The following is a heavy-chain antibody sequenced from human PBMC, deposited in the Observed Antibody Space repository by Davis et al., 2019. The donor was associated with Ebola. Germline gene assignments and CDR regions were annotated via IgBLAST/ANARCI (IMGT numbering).Heavy chain of an antibody. V-gene: IGHV3-21*04. Sequence: GGSLSLSCAASGFTSSSYSMNWVRQAPGKGLKWVSFISSSSSSSYIYYADSVKGRFTISRDNAKNSLFLQMNSMRAEDSAVYYCARLSCTGGSCTYSQSFLNHWGQGTLVTVSS. CDR3: ARLSCTGGSCTYSQSFLNH. J-gene: IGHJ5*02. CDR1: GFTSSSYS. CDR2: ISSSSSSSYI. D-gene: IGHD2-8*02.